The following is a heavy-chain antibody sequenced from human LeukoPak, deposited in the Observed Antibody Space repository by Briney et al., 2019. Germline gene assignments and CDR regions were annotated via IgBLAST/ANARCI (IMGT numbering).Heavy chain of an antibody. J-gene: IGHJ6*03. D-gene: IGHD3-9*01. Sequence: SETLSLTCTVSGGSISSYYWSWIRQPPGKGLEWIGYIYYSGSTNYSPSLKSRVTISVDTSKNHFSLKLSSVTAADTAVYYCARTLGAGYYYYYMDVWGKGTTVTVSS. CDR1: GGSISSYY. V-gene: IGHV4-59*01. CDR3: ARTLGAGYYYYYMDV. CDR2: IYYSGST.